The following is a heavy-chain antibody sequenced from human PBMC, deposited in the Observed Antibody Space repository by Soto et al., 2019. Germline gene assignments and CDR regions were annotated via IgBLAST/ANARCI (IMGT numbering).Heavy chain of an antibody. D-gene: IGHD6-13*01. CDR1: GFSLSTSGVG. V-gene: IGHV2-5*02. CDR3: AHSPGDSSSSGNFDY. Sequence: SGPKLVNPTQTVTLTCTFSGFSLSTSGVGVGWIRQPPGKALEWLALIYWDDDKRYSPSLKSRLTITKDTSKNQVVLTMTNMGPVDTATYYCAHSPGDSSSSGNFDYWGQGTLVTVSS. J-gene: IGHJ4*02. CDR2: IYWDDDK.